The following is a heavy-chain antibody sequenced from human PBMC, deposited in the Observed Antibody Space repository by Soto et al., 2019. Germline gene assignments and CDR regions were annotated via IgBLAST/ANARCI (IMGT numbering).Heavy chain of an antibody. V-gene: IGHV3-33*01. Sequence: GSLRLSCAASGFTFSSYGMHWVRRAPGKGLEWVAVIWYDGSNKYYADSVKGRFTISRDNSKNTLYLQMNSLRAEDTAVYYCARNTYYYDSSGYDYDYYYYGMDVWGQGTTVTVSS. CDR3: ARNTYYYDSSGYDYDYYYYGMDV. D-gene: IGHD3-22*01. CDR1: GFTFSSYG. J-gene: IGHJ6*02. CDR2: IWYDGSNK.